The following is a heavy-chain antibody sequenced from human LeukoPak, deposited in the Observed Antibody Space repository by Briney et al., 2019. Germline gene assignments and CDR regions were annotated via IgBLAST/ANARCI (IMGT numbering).Heavy chain of an antibody. J-gene: IGHJ4*02. V-gene: IGHV1-8*01. CDR3: ARGHDSSGYYLGY. CDR2: MNPNSGNT. CDR1: GYTYTSYD. Sequence: ASVKVSCKASGYTYTSYDINWVRQATGQGLEWMGWMNPNSGNTGYAQKFQGRVTMTRNTSISTAYMELSSLRSEDTAVYYCARGHDSSGYYLGYWGQGTLVTVSS. D-gene: IGHD3-22*01.